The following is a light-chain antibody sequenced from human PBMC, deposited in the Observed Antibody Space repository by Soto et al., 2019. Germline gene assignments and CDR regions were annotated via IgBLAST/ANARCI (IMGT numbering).Light chain of an antibody. J-gene: IGKJ4*01. CDR1: QSVRSTY. CDR3: QQYGDWPLT. CDR2: GVS. Sequence: EIVMTQSPVTLSVSPGKRATLSCRASQSVRSTYLAWYQQKPGQAPRLLIFGVSNRAAGIPARFSGSGSGTEFTLTISSLQSEDFAVYYCQQYGDWPLTFGGGTKVEIK. V-gene: IGKV3-15*01.